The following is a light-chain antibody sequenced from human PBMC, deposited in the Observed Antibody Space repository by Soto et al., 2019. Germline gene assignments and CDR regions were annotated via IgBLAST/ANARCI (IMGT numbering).Light chain of an antibody. CDR1: QNLSRN. J-gene: IGKJ2*01. CDR3: QQYDKWPLT. CDR2: YAS. V-gene: IGKV3-15*01. Sequence: EMVMTQSPATLSVSPGERATLSCRASQNLSRNLAWYQQQPGQAPLLLIFYASTRATGIPARFSGSGSGTDFTLTISSLQSEDFAVYYCQQYDKWPLTFGQGTKLEIK.